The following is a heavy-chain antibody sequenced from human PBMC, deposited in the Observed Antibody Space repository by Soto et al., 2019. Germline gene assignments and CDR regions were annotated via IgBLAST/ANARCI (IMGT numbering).Heavy chain of an antibody. CDR1: GGSISSSNYY. J-gene: IGHJ5*02. CDR3: ATQEVGGSYVYTFDP. CDR2: IYYSGST. V-gene: IGHV4-39*01. D-gene: IGHD1-26*01. Sequence: QLQLQESGPGLVKPSETLSLTCTVSGGSISSSNYYWGWIRQPPGKGLEWIGSIYYSGSTYYNPSLKSRVTXPXDXSQXQFSLKLSSVTAADTAVYYCATQEVGGSYVYTFDPWGQGTLVTVSS.